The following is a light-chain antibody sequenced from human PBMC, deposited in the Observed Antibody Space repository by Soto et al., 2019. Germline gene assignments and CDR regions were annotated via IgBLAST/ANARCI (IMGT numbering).Light chain of an antibody. J-gene: IGLJ2*01. V-gene: IGLV2-23*03. CDR2: EGS. CDR3: CSYAGSSTFVV. CDR1: SSDVGSYNF. Sequence: QSALTQPVSVSGSPGQSITISCTGTSSDVGSYNFVSWYRQHPGKAPKLRIFEGSKRPSGVSNRFSGSKSGNTASLTISGLQAEDEADYYCCSYAGSSTFVVFGGGTKLTVL.